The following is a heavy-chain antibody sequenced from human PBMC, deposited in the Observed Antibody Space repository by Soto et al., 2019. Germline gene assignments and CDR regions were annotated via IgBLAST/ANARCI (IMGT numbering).Heavy chain of an antibody. Sequence: SETLSLTCAVSGASISSGGYSWSWIRQPPGRGLEWIGYIYYSGSTNYNPSLKSRVTMSVDRSKNQFSLKLNSVTAADTAVYYCARGGAAAGVDYWGQGTLVTVSS. D-gene: IGHD6-13*01. V-gene: IGHV4-30-2*01. CDR2: IYYSGST. J-gene: IGHJ4*02. CDR1: GASISSGGYS. CDR3: ARGGAAAGVDY.